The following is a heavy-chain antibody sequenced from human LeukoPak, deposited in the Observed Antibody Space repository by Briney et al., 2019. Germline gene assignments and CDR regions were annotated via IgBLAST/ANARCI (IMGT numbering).Heavy chain of an antibody. D-gene: IGHD6-6*01. CDR3: ARALMYSSSHYYYMDV. Sequence: PSETLSLTCAVYGGSFSGYYWSWIRQPPGKGLEWIGEINHSGSTNYNPSLKSRVTISVDTSKNQFSLKLSSVTAADTAVYYCARALMYSSSHYYYMDVWGKGTTVTVSS. CDR1: GGSFSGYY. CDR2: INHSGST. V-gene: IGHV4-34*01. J-gene: IGHJ6*03.